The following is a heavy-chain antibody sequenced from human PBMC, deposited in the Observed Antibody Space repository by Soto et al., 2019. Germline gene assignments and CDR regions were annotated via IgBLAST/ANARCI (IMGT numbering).Heavy chain of an antibody. CDR3: AKDRRYSSSWYGGSPDY. J-gene: IGHJ4*01. CDR2: ISYDGSNK. CDR1: GFTFSSYG. V-gene: IGHV3-30*18. Sequence: HPGGSLRLSCAASGFTFSSYGMHWVRQAPGKGLEWVAVISYDGSNKYYADSVKGRFTISRDNSKNTLYLQMNSLRAEDTAVYYCAKDRRYSSSWYGGSPDYWGQGTLVTVSS. D-gene: IGHD6-13*01.